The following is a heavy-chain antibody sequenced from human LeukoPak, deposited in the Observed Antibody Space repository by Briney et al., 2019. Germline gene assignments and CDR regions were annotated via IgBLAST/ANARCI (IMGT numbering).Heavy chain of an antibody. J-gene: IGHJ4*02. D-gene: IGHD5-24*01. CDR1: GGSISSSNW. CDR2: IYHSGST. Sequence: SETLSLTCAVSGGSISSSNWWSWVRQPPGKGLEWIGEIYHSGSTNYNPSLKSRVTISVDTSKNQFSLKLSSVTAADTAVYYCARVTRDGYNSVFDYWGQGTLVTVSS. V-gene: IGHV4-4*02. CDR3: ARVTRDGYNSVFDY.